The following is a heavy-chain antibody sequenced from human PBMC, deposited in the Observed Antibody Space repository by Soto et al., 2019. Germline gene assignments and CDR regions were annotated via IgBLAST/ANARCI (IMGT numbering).Heavy chain of an antibody. CDR3: ARAAYYDFWSGYYTGMDV. J-gene: IGHJ6*02. CDR1: GGSISSGDYY. Sequence: FLTCTVSGGSISSGDYYWSWIRQPPGKGLEWIGYIYYSGSTYYNPSLKSRVTISVDTSKNQFSLKLSSVTAADTAVYYCARAAYYDFWSGYYTGMDVWGQGTTVTVSS. V-gene: IGHV4-30-4*01. D-gene: IGHD3-3*01. CDR2: IYYSGST.